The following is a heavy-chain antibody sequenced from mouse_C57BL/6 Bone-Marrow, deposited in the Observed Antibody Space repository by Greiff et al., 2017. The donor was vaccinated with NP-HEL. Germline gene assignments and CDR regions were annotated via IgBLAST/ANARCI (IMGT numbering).Heavy chain of an antibody. V-gene: IGHV1-55*01. CDR3: ARITTVVATDY. Sequence: QVQLQRPGAELVKPGASVKMSCKASGYTFTSYWITWVKQRPGQGLEWIGDIYPGSGSTNYNEKFKSKATLTVDTSSSTAYMQLSSLTSEDSAVYYCARITTVVATDYWGQGTTLTVSS. CDR2: IYPGSGST. D-gene: IGHD1-1*01. J-gene: IGHJ2*01. CDR1: GYTFTSYW.